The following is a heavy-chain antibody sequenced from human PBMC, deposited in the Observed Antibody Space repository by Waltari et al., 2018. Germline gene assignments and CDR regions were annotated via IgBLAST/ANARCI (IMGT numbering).Heavy chain of an antibody. D-gene: IGHD5-12*01. Sequence: QVQLLQSGAEVKKPGSSVKVSCKTSGGTFSSYSFSWVRQAPGQGPQWMGGFIPIFGTPTYPQKVQGKVTITADDSTSTTYLELHSLTSEDTAIYYCTTDLGGYQKYYFDSWGQGTLVTVSS. CDR1: GGTFSSYS. CDR2: FIPIFGTP. CDR3: TTDLGGYQKYYFDS. J-gene: IGHJ4*02. V-gene: IGHV1-69*01.